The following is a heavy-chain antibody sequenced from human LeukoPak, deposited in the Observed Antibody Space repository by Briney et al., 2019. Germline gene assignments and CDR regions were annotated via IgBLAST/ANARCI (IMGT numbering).Heavy chain of an antibody. Sequence: PSETLSLTRTVSGGSISSSSYYWGWIRQPPGKGLEWIGSIYYSGSTYYNPSLKSRVTISVDTSKNQFSLKLSSVTAADTAVYYCARHVVVVAATLDYWGQGTLVTVSS. CDR2: IYYSGST. CDR3: ARHVVVVAATLDY. V-gene: IGHV4-39*01. J-gene: IGHJ4*02. D-gene: IGHD2-15*01. CDR1: GGSISSSSYY.